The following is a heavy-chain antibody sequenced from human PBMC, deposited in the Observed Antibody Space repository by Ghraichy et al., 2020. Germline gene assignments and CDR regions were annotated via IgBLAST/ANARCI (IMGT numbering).Heavy chain of an antibody. J-gene: IGHJ4*02. CDR1: GFMFSNHA. CDR2: IGARGDGP. D-gene: IGHD1-26*01. V-gene: IGHV3-23*01. Sequence: GGSLRLSCAASGFMFSNHAMSWVRQAPGKGLEWVSIIGARGDGPYYTDSVRGRFAISRDNSNNTLYLQMNSLRVEDTAVYYCVREEGTFPRVQSPVQYWGQGALVTVSS. CDR3: VREEGTFPRVQSPVQY.